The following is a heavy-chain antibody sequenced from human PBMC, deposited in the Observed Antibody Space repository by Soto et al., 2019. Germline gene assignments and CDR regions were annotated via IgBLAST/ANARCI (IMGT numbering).Heavy chain of an antibody. CDR1: GFTFSSYS. Sequence: EVQLVESGGGLVKPGGSLRLSCAASGFTFSSYSMNWVRQAPGKGLEWVSSISSSSSYIYYADSVKGRFTISRDNAKNSLYLQMNSLRAEDTAVYYCARFPLLRYFDWLPYRSDAFDIWGQGTMVTVSS. CDR3: ARFPLLRYFDWLPYRSDAFDI. D-gene: IGHD3-9*01. CDR2: ISSSSSYI. J-gene: IGHJ3*02. V-gene: IGHV3-21*01.